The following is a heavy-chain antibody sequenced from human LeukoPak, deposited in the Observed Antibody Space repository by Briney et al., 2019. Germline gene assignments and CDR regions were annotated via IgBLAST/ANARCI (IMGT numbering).Heavy chain of an antibody. D-gene: IGHD4-23*01. Sequence: GGSLRLSCAASGFTFSSYAMSWVRQAPGKGLEWVSAISGSGGSTYYADSVKGRFTISRDNAKNSLYLQMNSLRAEDTAVYYCARDLDYGGNSVDYWGQGTLVTVSS. CDR1: GFTFSSYA. CDR2: ISGSGGST. CDR3: ARDLDYGGNSVDY. J-gene: IGHJ4*02. V-gene: IGHV3-23*01.